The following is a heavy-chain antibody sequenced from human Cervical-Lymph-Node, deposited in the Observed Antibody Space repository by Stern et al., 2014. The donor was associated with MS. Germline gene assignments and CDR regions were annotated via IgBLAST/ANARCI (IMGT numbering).Heavy chain of an antibody. V-gene: IGHV3-23*04. J-gene: IGHJ4*02. CDR1: GFTFDSYS. D-gene: IGHD2-15*01. CDR3: AKGLGLLYYLDY. Sequence: EMQLVESGGGLVQPGGSLRLSCAASGFTFDSYSMSWVRQAPGKGLEWVSTVSISGGATFYAASVRGRFTISRDNSKNTMDLQMNSLRVEDTAVYYCAKGLGLLYYLDYWGQGALVTVSS. CDR2: VSISGGAT.